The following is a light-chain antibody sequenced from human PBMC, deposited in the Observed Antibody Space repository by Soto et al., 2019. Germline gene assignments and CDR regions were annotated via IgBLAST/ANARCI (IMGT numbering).Light chain of an antibody. V-gene: IGLV1-40*01. Sequence: QSALTQPPSVSGAPGQTVIISCSGSSSNLGAPYDVNWFRQLPGTVPRLLIYGNNNRPSGVPDRFSGSNSGTSASLAITGLQAEDEADYYCQSYDSSLSGYVFGTGTKGTVL. CDR1: SSNLGAPYD. CDR3: QSYDSSLSGYV. CDR2: GNN. J-gene: IGLJ1*01.